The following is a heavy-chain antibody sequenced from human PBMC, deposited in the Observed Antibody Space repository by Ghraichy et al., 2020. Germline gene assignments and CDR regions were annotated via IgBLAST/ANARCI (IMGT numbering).Heavy chain of an antibody. CDR3: ARHGMVRGWAYFDY. CDR2: IYYSGST. Sequence: SETLSLTCTVSGGSISSSSYYWGWIRQPPGKGLEWIGSIYYSGSTYYNPSLKSRVTISVDTSKNQFSLKLSSVTAADTAVYYCARHGMVRGWAYFDYWGQGTLVTVSS. J-gene: IGHJ4*02. CDR1: GGSISSSSYY. V-gene: IGHV4-39*01. D-gene: IGHD2-21*01.